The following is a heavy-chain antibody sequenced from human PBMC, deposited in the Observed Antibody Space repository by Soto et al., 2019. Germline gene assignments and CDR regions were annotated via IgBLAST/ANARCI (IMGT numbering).Heavy chain of an antibody. CDR2: IIPIFGTA. CDR3: ARSRARRDGYNYFDY. Sequence: QVQLVQSGAEVKKPGSSVKVSCKASGGTFSSYAISWVRQAPGQGLEWMGGIIPIFGTANYAQKFQGRGTITADESTSTAYMELSSLRSEDTAVYYCARSRARRDGYNYFDYWGQGTLVTVSS. J-gene: IGHJ4*02. CDR1: GGTFSSYA. D-gene: IGHD5-12*01. V-gene: IGHV1-69*01.